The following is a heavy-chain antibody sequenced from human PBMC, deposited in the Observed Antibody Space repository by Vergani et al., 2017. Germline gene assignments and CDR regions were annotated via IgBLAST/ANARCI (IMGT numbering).Heavy chain of an antibody. Sequence: QVQLQESGPGLVRPSETLSLTCTVSAYSISSGFFWGWIPQPPGKGLEGIGSMDYNGLAYYSPSLKSRVTISVDTPKNHFSLKLSSVTAADTAVYYCVRDKTYYDTLIGYAGYYFDSWGQGALVTVS. CDR1: AYSISSGFF. D-gene: IGHD3-9*01. J-gene: IGHJ4*02. V-gene: IGHV4-38-2*02. CDR3: VRDKTYYDTLIGYAGYYFDS. CDR2: MDYNGLA.